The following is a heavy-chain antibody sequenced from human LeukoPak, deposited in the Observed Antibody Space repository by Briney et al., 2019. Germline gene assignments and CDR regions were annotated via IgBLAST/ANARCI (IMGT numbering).Heavy chain of an antibody. CDR2: INVGSGDT. CDR3: AILAAAWFGDFDY. CDR1: GHTSTTFL. D-gene: IGHD3-10*01. Sequence: ASVKVSCKASGHTSTTFLMEWLRQAPGQRLEWMGCINVGSGDTMYSQKFQDRVTLTRDTSANTVYMEVSSLRSEDTAVYYCAILAAAWFGDFDYWGQGTLVTVSS. J-gene: IGHJ4*02. V-gene: IGHV1-3*01.